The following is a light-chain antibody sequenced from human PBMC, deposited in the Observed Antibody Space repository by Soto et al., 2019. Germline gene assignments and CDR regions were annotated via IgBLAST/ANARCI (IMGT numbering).Light chain of an antibody. V-gene: IGKV1-5*01. CDR2: DAS. J-gene: IGKJ4*01. CDR3: QQTSSYPST. Sequence: DIQMTQSPSTLSASVGDRVTITFRASQGISSWLAWYQQKPGKAPKLLIYDASSLESGVPSRFSGSGSGTDFTLTINSLQAEDFATYYCQQTSSYPSTFGGGTKVDIK. CDR1: QGISSW.